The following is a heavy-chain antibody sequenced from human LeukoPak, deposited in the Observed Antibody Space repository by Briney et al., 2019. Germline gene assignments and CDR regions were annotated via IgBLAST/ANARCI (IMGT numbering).Heavy chain of an antibody. CDR3: AREDNSGYYTSYGETRFDY. D-gene: IGHD3-22*01. CDR2: IIPIFGTA. CDR1: GGTFSSYA. J-gene: IGHJ4*02. V-gene: IGHV1-69*13. Sequence: SVKVSCKASGGTFSSYAISWVRQAPGQGLEWMGGIIPIFGTANYAQKFQGRVTITADESTSTAYMELSSLRSEDTAVYYCAREDNSGYYTSYGETRFDYWGQGTLVTVSS.